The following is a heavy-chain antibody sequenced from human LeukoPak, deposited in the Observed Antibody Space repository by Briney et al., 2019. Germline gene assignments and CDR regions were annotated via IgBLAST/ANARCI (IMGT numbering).Heavy chain of an antibody. D-gene: IGHD3-10*01. J-gene: IGHJ4*02. CDR3: ARLSYDSGTHYTCYEY. Sequence: GGSLRLSCAASGFTFSSYSRNWVRQAPGKGLEWVSYISSSGSTIYYADSVKGRFTISRDNAKNSVYLQMNSLRADDTAVYYCARLSYDSGTHYTCYEYWGQGTLVTVSS. V-gene: IGHV3-48*04. CDR2: ISSSGSTI. CDR1: GFTFSSYS.